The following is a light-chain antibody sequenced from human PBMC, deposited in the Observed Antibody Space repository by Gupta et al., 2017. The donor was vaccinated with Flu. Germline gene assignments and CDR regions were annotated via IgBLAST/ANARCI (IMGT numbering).Light chain of an antibody. Sequence: SSVLPQPPSVSVSPGQTARITCPGDALPKQYAYWYQQKPGQAPVLAIYKDSESPSWIPERFSGSSSGTPLTLTISGSLREDEDNYYCQAADSSVTGLFGGGTKLTVL. CDR3: QAADSSVTGL. CDR1: ALPKQY. V-gene: IGLV3-25*02. CDR2: KDS. J-gene: IGLJ3*02.